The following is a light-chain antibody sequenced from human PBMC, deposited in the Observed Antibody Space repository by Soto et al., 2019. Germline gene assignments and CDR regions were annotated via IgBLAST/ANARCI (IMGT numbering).Light chain of an antibody. Sequence: DIRLTQSPSFLSPAIGESVTITCRASQFISTSLAWYQVKPGKAPKLLIYAASTLESGVPSRFSATVSGTEFRLTITSLQPEDFATYYCQQLFDSPITVGQGTRLEIK. J-gene: IGKJ5*01. CDR1: QFISTS. CDR2: AAS. CDR3: QQLFDSPIT. V-gene: IGKV1-9*01.